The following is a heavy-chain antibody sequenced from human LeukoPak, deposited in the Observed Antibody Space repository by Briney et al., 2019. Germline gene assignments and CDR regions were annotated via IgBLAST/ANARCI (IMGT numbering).Heavy chain of an antibody. D-gene: IGHD6-6*01. J-gene: IGHJ6*02. CDR3: AKRGGEEDIAGRIGGIPYFYYGMDV. CDR1: GFTFWKYA. CDR2: ISGSGIIT. Sequence: PGGSLRLSCAASGFTFWKYAMSWVRQAPGKALEWVSSISGSGIITYDADSVKGRFTISRDNSKYTLLLEMNSVRAEDSALYYCAKRGGEEDIAGRIGGIPYFYYGMDVWGQGTTVTVSS. V-gene: IGHV3-23*01.